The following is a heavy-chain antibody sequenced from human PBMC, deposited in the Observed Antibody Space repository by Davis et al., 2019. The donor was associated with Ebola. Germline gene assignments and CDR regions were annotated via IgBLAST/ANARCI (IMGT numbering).Heavy chain of an antibody. J-gene: IGHJ6*02. CDR2: ISTYNDNT. D-gene: IGHD2-15*01. Sequence: AASVKVSCKASGYTFTTYGISWVRQAPGQGLEWMGWISTYNDNTNYAQKLQSRVTMTTDTSTSTAYMELRSLRSDDTAVYYCARDRYCSGGSCYSSYYYGMDVWGQGTTVTVSS. CDR1: GYTFTTYG. CDR3: ARDRYCSGGSCYSSYYYGMDV. V-gene: IGHV1-18*01.